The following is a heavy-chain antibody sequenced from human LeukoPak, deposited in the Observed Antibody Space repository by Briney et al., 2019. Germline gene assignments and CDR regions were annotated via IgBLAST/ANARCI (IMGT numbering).Heavy chain of an antibody. CDR1: GDSISSGGYS. CDR2: IYHGGRT. D-gene: IGHD4-17*01. V-gene: IGHV4-30-2*01. Sequence: SETLSLTCTVSGDSISSGGYSWSWIRQAPGKDLEWIGNIYHGGRTSYKSSLKSRVTISVDTSKNHFSLKLTSVTAADTAVYYCARTFQAPSYGDSDSRTKYPYSMDVWGQGTMVAVSS. J-gene: IGHJ6*02. CDR3: ARTFQAPSYGDSDSRTKYPYSMDV.